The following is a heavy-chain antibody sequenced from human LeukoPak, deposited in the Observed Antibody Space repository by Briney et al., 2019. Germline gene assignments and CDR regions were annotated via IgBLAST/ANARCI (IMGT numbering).Heavy chain of an antibody. CDR1: GFTFSDYW. D-gene: IGHD3-16*01. CDR2: IKHDGSDQ. Sequence: GGSLRLSCAASGFTFSDYWLTWVRQAPGKGLEWVANIKHDGSDQYYLDSVKGRFTISRDNAKNSLYLQMNSLRAEDTAVYYCARGENTYIDYWGQGTLVTVSS. J-gene: IGHJ4*02. V-gene: IGHV3-7*01. CDR3: ARGENTYIDY.